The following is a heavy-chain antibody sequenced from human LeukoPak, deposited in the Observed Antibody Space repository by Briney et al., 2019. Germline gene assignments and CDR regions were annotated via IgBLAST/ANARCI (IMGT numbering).Heavy chain of an antibody. V-gene: IGHV4-61*02. D-gene: IGHD2-15*01. CDR3: ARVDGSCSGGSCPSGNWFDP. J-gene: IGHJ5*02. Sequence: NPSETLSLTCTVSGGSISSGSYYWSWIRQPAGKGLEWIGRIYTSGSTNYNPSLKSRVTISYTSKSQFSLKLNSVTAADTAVYYCARVDGSCSGGSCPSGNWFDPWGQGTLVTVSS. CDR1: GGSISSGSYY. CDR2: IYTSGST.